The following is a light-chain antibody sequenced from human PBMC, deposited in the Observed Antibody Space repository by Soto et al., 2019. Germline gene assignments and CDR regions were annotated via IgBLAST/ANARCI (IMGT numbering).Light chain of an antibody. CDR1: QSVSSF. CDR3: QQRSYLVT. CDR2: DAS. V-gene: IGKV3-11*01. Sequence: EIVLTQSPATLSLSPGERATLSCRASQSVSSFLAWYQQKPGQAPRLLIYDASIRATGIPARFSGSGSGTDFTLTISSLEPEDCAVYYCQQRSYLVTFGQGTKVEIK. J-gene: IGKJ1*01.